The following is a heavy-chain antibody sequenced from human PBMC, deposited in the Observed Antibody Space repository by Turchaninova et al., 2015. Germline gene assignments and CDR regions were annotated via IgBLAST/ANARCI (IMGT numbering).Heavy chain of an antibody. J-gene: IGHJ3*02. CDR2: INHSGST. CDR1: GGSFSGYY. D-gene: IGHD5-18*01. V-gene: IGHV4-34*01. Sequence: QVQLQQWGAGLLKPSETLSLTCAVYGGSFSGYYWSWIGPPTGQGLEWSGEINHSGSTTYNPPIQRRRTLQFTTSKTTITLNQSCRELGSGTAADTAGYYCARGPLQLWLFEAFDIWGQGTMVTVSS. CDR3: ARGPLQLWLFEAFDI.